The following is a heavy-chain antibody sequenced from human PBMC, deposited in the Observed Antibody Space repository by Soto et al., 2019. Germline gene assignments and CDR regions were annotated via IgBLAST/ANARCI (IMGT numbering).Heavy chain of an antibody. CDR1: GFLFTDYY. D-gene: IGHD2-8*01. CDR3: ARDLRFSSTNYFDF. Sequence: GSLRLSCTASGFLFTDYYMSWVRQPPFKGLEWLAYIDGSSDYTNSADSVKGRFTISRDNAKNSVFLQMNNLRADDTAVYYCARDLRFSSTNYFDFWGRGTLVTVSS. CDR2: IDGSSDYT. J-gene: IGHJ4*02. V-gene: IGHV3-11*06.